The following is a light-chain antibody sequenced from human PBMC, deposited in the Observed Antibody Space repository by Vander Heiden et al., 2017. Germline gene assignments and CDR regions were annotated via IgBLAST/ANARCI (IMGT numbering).Light chain of an antibody. CDR2: GNS. CDR1: SSNIGAGFD. Sequence: SVLTQPPSVSGAPWQRVTIPCTGSSSNIGAGFDVHWYQQLPGTTPKLLIFGNSNRPSGVPDRFSGSKSGTSASLAITWLQAEDEGDYYCQSYDSSLSAYVFGTGTKVTVL. V-gene: IGLV1-40*01. J-gene: IGLJ1*01. CDR3: QSYDSSLSAYV.